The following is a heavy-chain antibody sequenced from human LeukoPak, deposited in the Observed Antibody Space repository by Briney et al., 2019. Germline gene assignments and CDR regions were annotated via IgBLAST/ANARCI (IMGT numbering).Heavy chain of an antibody. V-gene: IGHV3-7*01. D-gene: IGHD2-2*01. CDR1: GFTFSSYE. CDR3: ARWGVVPAAPTIDY. CDR2: IKQDGSEK. J-gene: IGHJ4*02. Sequence: GGSLRLSCADSGFTFSSYEMHWVRQPPGKGLGWVGNIKQDGSEKYYVDSVKGRFIISRDNAKNSLYLQMNSLRAEDTAVYYCARWGVVPAAPTIDYWGQGTLVTVSS.